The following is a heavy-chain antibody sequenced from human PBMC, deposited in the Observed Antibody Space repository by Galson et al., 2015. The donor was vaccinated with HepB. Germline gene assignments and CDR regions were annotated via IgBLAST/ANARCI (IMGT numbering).Heavy chain of an antibody. CDR2: IWYDGSNK. D-gene: IGHD3-3*01. V-gene: IGHV3-33*06. J-gene: IGHJ2*01. CDR3: AKDAFDFWSGPIGYFDL. Sequence: SLRLSCAASGFTFSSYGMHWVRQAPGKGLEWVAVIWYDGSNKYYADSVKGRFTISRDNSKNTLYLQMNSLRAEDTAVYYCAKDAFDFWSGPIGYFDLWGRGTLVTVSS. CDR1: GFTFSSYG.